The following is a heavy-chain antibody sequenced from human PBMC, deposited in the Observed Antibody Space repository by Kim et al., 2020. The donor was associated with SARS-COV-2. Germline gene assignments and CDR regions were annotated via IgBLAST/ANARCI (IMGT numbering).Heavy chain of an antibody. CDR3: ARVVPLGRGGWFDP. V-gene: IGHV4-59*13. J-gene: IGHJ5*02. CDR2: IYYSGST. Sequence: SETLSLTCTVSGGSISSYYRSWIRQPPGKGLEWIGYIYYSGSTNYNPPLKSRVTISVDTTKNQFSLKLSSVTAADTAVYYFARVVPLGRGGWFDPWGQGTLVTVSS. D-gene: IGHD2-15*01. CDR1: GGSISSYY.